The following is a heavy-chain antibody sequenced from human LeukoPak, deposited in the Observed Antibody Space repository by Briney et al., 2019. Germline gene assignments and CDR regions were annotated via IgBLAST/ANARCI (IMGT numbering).Heavy chain of an antibody. CDR2: ISYNSGSI. V-gene: IGHV3-9*01. Sequence: GGSLRLSCAASGFTFDDYGMHWVRQTPGKGLEWVSTISYNSGSIAYADSVKGRFTISRDNAKSTLYLQMNSLRIEDTAVYYCAISRYSGTSLDYWGQGSLVTVPS. J-gene: IGHJ4*02. CDR1: GFTFDDYG. D-gene: IGHD1-26*01. CDR3: AISRYSGTSLDY.